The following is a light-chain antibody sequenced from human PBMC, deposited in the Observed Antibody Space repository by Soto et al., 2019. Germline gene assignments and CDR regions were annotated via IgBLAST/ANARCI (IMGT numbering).Light chain of an antibody. CDR3: CSYAGSYTSLYV. J-gene: IGLJ1*01. Sequence: QSVPTQPRSVSGSPGQSVTISCTGTSSDVGGYNYVSWYQQHPGKAPKLMIYDVSKRPSGVPDRFSGSKSGNTASLTISGLQAEDEADYYCCSYAGSYTSLYVFGTGTKLTVL. V-gene: IGLV2-11*01. CDR1: SSDVGGYNY. CDR2: DVS.